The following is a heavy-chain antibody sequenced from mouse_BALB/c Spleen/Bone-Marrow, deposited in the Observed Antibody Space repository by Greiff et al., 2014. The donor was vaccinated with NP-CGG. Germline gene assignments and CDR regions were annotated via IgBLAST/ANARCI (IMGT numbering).Heavy chain of an antibody. D-gene: IGHD2-14*01. CDR3: AKQDYYRYDYAMDY. J-gene: IGHJ4*01. CDR2: IWGDGST. V-gene: IGHV2-3*01. Sequence: QVQLKESGTGLVAPSQSLSITCTVSGVSLTSYGVSWGRQSPGKGLEWLGVIWGDGSTKYHSALISRLSISKDNSKSQVFLKLSRLQTDDTATYYCAKQDYYRYDYAMDYWGQGTSVTVSS. CDR1: GVSLTSYG.